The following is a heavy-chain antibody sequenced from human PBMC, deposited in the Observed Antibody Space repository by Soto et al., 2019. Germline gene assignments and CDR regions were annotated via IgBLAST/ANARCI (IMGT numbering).Heavy chain of an antibody. D-gene: IGHD3-10*01. CDR3: AKGRSSAPDYYVAT. CDR2: ISGSGTNS. Sequence: RRSLRLSCAASGCTFRSYAVHWVRQAPGKGLDWVSSISGSGTNSYYADSVKGRFTISRDNSKNEVYLEMHGLRGEDTAIYYCAKGRSSAPDYYVATWGQGTLVTAPQ. J-gene: IGHJ4*02. V-gene: IGHV3-23*01. CDR1: GCTFRSYA.